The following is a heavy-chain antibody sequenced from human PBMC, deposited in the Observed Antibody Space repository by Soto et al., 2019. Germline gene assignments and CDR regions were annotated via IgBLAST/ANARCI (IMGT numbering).Heavy chain of an antibody. CDR2: IYYSGST. V-gene: IGHV4-59*01. CDR3: ARDLWGYCGTDCYPLDV. J-gene: IGHJ6*02. Sequence: SETLSLTCTVSGVSISSYYWSWIRQPPGKGLEWIGYIYYSGSTNYNPSLKSRVTISVDTSKNQFSLKLNSVTAADTAVYYCARDLWGYCGTDCYPLDVWGQGTTVTVSS. D-gene: IGHD2-21*02. CDR1: GVSISSYY.